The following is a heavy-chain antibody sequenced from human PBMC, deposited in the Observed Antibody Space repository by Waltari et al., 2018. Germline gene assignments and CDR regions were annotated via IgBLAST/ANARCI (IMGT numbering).Heavy chain of an antibody. CDR1: GYTFSNFY. V-gene: IGHV1-46*01. J-gene: IGHJ4*02. CDR3: VRSATTVVSPDY. D-gene: IGHD4-17*01. Sequence: QVQLVQSGAEVKKPGASVKVSCKASGYTFSNFYMHWVRQAPGQGLEWMGTINPSGGSTSYAQKFQGRVTMTRDTSTSTVYMELSSLRSEDTAVYYCVRSATTVVSPDYWGQGTLVTVSS. CDR2: INPSGGST.